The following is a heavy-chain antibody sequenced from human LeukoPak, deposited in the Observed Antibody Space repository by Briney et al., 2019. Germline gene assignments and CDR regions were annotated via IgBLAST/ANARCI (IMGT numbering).Heavy chain of an antibody. CDR1: GGTFSNNA. CDR2: IIPILGTA. V-gene: IGHV1-69*01. CDR3: ARDARHRYCSTTSCYWGWFAP. D-gene: IGHD2-2*01. Sequence: SVKVSCKASGGTFSNNAISWVRQAPGKGLEWMGGIIPILGTANYAQKFQGRVTITADESTRTAYMELSSLRSEDTAVYYCARDARHRYCSTTSCYWGWFAPWGQGTLVTVSS. J-gene: IGHJ5*02.